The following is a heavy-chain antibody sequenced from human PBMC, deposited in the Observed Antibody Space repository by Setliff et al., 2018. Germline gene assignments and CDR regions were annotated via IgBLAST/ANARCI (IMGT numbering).Heavy chain of an antibody. J-gene: IGHJ3*02. Sequence: ASVKVSCKTSGYIFTNYYIHWVRQAPGQGLEWMGWINANTGGTREVQKFQGRVTTTRDTSIDTAYMEVNRLTYDDTAVYYCARVGGYASAWHGIEAFDIWGQGTKVTVSS. CDR2: INANTGGT. CDR1: GYIFTNYY. CDR3: ARVGGYASAWHGIEAFDI. D-gene: IGHD6-19*01. V-gene: IGHV1-2*02.